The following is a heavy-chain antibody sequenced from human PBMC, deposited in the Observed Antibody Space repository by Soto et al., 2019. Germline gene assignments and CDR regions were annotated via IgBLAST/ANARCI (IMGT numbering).Heavy chain of an antibody. D-gene: IGHD5-12*01. Sequence: SETMSLTCTVSGGSISSGDYYWSWIRQPPGKGLEWIGYIYYSGSTYYNPSLKSRVTISVDTSKNQFSLKLSSVTAADTAVYYCARTKDIVADYYYYYGMDVWGQGTTVTVSS. CDR2: IYYSGST. J-gene: IGHJ6*02. CDR3: ARTKDIVADYYYYYGMDV. CDR1: GGSISSGDYY. V-gene: IGHV4-30-4*01.